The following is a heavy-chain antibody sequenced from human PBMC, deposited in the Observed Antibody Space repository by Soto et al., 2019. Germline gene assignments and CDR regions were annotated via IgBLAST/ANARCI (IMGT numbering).Heavy chain of an antibody. CDR1: GFTFSSYA. J-gene: IGHJ6*02. CDR2: ISYDGSNK. D-gene: IGHD6-13*01. V-gene: IGHV3-30-3*01. CDR3: AREPIPIYSSSWYNDYYYGMDV. Sequence: PGGSLRLSCAASGFTFSSYAMHWVRQAPGKGLEWVAVISYDGSNKYYADSVKGRFTISRDNSKNTLYLQMNSLRAEDTAVYYCAREPIPIYSSSWYNDYYYGMDVWGQGTTVTVSS.